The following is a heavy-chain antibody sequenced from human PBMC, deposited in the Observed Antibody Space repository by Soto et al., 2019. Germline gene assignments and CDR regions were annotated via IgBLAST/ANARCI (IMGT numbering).Heavy chain of an antibody. J-gene: IGHJ6*02. CDR1: GFTFSNYA. D-gene: IGHD2-15*01. Sequence: EVQLLESGGGLVQPGGSLRLSCAASGFTFSNYAMNWVRQAPGKGLEWVSALIGSGASTYYADSVKGRFTISRDKSKNTLYLQMNSLRSEDTAVYYCAGDGGYYYFYSMDVWGQGTTVTVSS. CDR2: LIGSGAST. CDR3: AGDGGYYYFYSMDV. V-gene: IGHV3-23*01.